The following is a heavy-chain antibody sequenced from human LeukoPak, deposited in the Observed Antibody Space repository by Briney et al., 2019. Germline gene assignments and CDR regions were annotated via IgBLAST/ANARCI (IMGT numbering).Heavy chain of an antibody. CDR2: IYYSGST. D-gene: IGHD6-19*01. Sequence: SETLSLTCTVSGGSISSGGYYWSWIRQHPGKGLEWIGYIYYSGSTYYNPSLKSRISVSVETSKNQFSLMLTSLTAADTAVYYCAFSGWFWGAFDYWGQGILVTVSS. J-gene: IGHJ4*02. CDR1: GGSISSGGYY. CDR3: AFSGWFWGAFDY. V-gene: IGHV4-30-4*08.